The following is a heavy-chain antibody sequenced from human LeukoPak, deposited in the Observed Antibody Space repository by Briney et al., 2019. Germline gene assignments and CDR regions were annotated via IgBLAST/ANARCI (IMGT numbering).Heavy chain of an antibody. J-gene: IGHJ1*01. D-gene: IGHD6-19*01. CDR3: VRGTSDWKGIDY. CDR2: ISGSGGST. V-gene: IGHV3-23*01. CDR1: GFTFSSYA. Sequence: GGSLRLSCAASGFTFSSYAMSWVRQAPGKGLEWVSAISGSGGSTYYAASVKGRFTISRDNSKDTRYLQMNSLRDEDTAVYYCVRGTSDWKGIDYWGQGTLVTVSS.